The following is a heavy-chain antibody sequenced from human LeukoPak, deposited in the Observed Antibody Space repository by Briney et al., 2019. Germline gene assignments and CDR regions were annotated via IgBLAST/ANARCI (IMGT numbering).Heavy chain of an antibody. V-gene: IGHV1-8*02. Sequence: ASVKVSCKTSGYTLTTYDINWVRQATGQGLEWMGWVNPNSGDTGYAQKFQGRVTMTRDTSISTAYMELSSLTSDDTAVYYCARGRFSGYGADWGQGTLVTVSS. J-gene: IGHJ4*02. CDR3: ARGRFSGYGAD. D-gene: IGHD5-12*01. CDR2: VNPNSGDT. CDR1: GYTLTTYD.